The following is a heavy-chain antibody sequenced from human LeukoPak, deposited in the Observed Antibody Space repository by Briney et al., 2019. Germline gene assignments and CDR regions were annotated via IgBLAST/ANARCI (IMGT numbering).Heavy chain of an antibody. CDR2: ISYTGRT. J-gene: IGHJ5*02. Sequence: ASETLSLTCTVSGASISSYFWGWIRQPPGKGLEWIGYISYTGRTNYNPSLKSRVTISVDTSKNQFSLKLSSVTAADTAVYYCARHGVDYYDSSGAIDPWGQGTLVTVSS. CDR1: GASISSYF. CDR3: ARHGVDYYDSSGAIDP. D-gene: IGHD3-22*01. V-gene: IGHV4-59*08.